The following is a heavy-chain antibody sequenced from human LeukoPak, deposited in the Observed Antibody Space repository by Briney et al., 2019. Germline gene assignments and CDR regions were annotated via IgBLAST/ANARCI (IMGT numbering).Heavy chain of an antibody. J-gene: IGHJ6*02. CDR3: VMDMDV. Sequence: PGGSLRLSCAASGFIFSSYWMNWVRQAPGKGLEWVANIKEDGSAKYYVDSVKGRFTISRDNAKNSLYLQMNSLRAKDTAVYYCVMDMDVWGQGTTVTVSS. CDR2: IKEDGSAK. V-gene: IGHV3-7*05. CDR1: GFIFSSYW.